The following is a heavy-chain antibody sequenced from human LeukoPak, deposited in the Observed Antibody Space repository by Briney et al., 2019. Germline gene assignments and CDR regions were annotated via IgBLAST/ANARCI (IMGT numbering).Heavy chain of an antibody. CDR1: GSTVSNND. J-gene: IGHJ6*02. CDR3: ARFYCSGANCYAMDV. V-gene: IGHV3-53*01. D-gene: IGHD2-15*01. Sequence: GGSLRLSCAASGSTVSNNDMSWVRQAPGQGLEWVSVIYSGGNTYHADSVKGRFTISRDNSKNRLYLQMNSLRAEDTAVYYCARFYCSGANCYAMDVWGQGTTVSVSS. CDR2: IYSGGNT.